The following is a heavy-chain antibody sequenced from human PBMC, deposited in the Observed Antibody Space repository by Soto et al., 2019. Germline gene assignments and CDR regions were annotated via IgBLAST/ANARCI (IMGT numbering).Heavy chain of an antibody. V-gene: IGHV3-23*01. D-gene: IGHD2-21*02. CDR1: GFTFSNFA. CDR2: ITGSTGST. Sequence: EVHVLESGGGSVQPGGSLILSCAASGFTFSNFAMGWVRNAPGKGLEWVSEITGSTGSTYYADSVRGRFFISRDNSKNTLHLQMNSLRVEDTVVYYCVKYHCSSPYYMDVWGKGTTVTVSS. J-gene: IGHJ6*03. CDR3: VKYHCSSPYYMDV.